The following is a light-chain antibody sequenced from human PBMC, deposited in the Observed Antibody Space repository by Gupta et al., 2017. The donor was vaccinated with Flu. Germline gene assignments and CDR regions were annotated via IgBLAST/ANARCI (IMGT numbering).Light chain of an antibody. CDR1: SSNIGNTY. V-gene: IGLV1-51*02. J-gene: IGLJ1*01. CDR3: GTWDGSLITDV. CDR2: ENN. Sequence: QSVLTQPPSISAAPGQSVTISCSGSSSNIGNTYVSWYQQLPGTAPKLLIYENNKRPSGIPDRFSGSESGTSAALGITGLQTGDEADYYCGTWDGSLITDVFGTGTKVTVL.